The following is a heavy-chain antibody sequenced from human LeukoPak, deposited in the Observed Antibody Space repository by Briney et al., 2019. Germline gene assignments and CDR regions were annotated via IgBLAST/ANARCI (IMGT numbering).Heavy chain of an antibody. CDR1: GGSISSGGYS. D-gene: IGHD1-1*01. V-gene: IGHV4-30-2*01. Sequence: TSQTLSLTCAVSGGSISSGGYSWSWLRQPPGKGLEWIGYIYHSGSTYYNPSLKSRVTISVDRSKNQFSLKLSSVTAADTAVYYCARGRVNVYYFDYWGQGTLVTVSS. J-gene: IGHJ4*02. CDR2: IYHSGST. CDR3: ARGRVNVYYFDY.